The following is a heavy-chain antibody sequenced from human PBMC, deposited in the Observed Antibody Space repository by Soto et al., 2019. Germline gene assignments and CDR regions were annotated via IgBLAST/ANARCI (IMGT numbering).Heavy chain of an antibody. CDR2: ISYDGSNK. CDR3: AKDRGYGGYYGMDV. CDR1: GFTFSSYG. D-gene: IGHD4-17*01. J-gene: IGHJ6*02. Sequence: QVQLAESGGGVVQPGRSLRLSCAASGFTFSSYGMHWVRQAPGKGLEWVAVISYDGSNKYYADSVKGRFTISRDNSKNTLYLQMNSLRAEDTAVYYCAKDRGYGGYYGMDVWGQGTTVTVSS. V-gene: IGHV3-30*18.